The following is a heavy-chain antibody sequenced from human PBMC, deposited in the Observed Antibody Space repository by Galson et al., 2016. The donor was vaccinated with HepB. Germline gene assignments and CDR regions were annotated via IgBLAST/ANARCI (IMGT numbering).Heavy chain of an antibody. V-gene: IGHV4-30-2*04. Sequence: SISSGTFPWSWIRQPPGKGLEWIGYIYRSGSTYYNPSLKTRVTISVDTSKNQFSLKLSSVTAADTAVYYCAGPGFGLILYGFDPWGQGTLVTVSS. D-gene: IGHD2-8*01. CDR3: AGPGFGLILYGFDP. CDR2: IYRSGST. CDR1: SISSGTFP. J-gene: IGHJ5*02.